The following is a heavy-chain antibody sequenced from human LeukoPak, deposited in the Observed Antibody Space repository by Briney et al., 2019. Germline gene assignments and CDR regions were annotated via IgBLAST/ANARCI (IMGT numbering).Heavy chain of an antibody. CDR3: ARGGPPGYYYDYYMDV. Sequence: SETLSLTCAVYGGSFSGYYWSWIRQPPGKGLEWIGEINHSGSTNYNPSLKSRVTISVDTSKNQFSLKMSSVTAADTAVYFCARGGPPGYYYDYYMDVWGKGTTVTISS. CDR2: INHSGST. V-gene: IGHV4-34*01. J-gene: IGHJ6*03. CDR1: GGSFSGYY.